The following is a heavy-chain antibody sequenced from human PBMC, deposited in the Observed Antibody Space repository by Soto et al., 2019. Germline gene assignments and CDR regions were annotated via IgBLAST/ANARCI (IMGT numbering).Heavy chain of an antibody. CDR2: IYADNSDS. CDR1: GYTFTNYW. D-gene: IGHD3-22*01. J-gene: IGHJ4*02. V-gene: IGHV5-51*01. CDR3: ARLYGYYDSSGYHYYLDY. Sequence: PGESLKISCKGSGYTFTNYWHGWVRQMPGKGLEWMGNIYADNSDSKYSPSFQGQVSTSADKSISTVYLQWSSLKASDTAMYYCARLYGYYDSSGYHYYLDYWGQGTRVTVS.